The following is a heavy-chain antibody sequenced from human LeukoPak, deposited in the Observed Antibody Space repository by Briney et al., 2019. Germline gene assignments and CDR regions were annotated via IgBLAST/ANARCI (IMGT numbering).Heavy chain of an antibody. J-gene: IGHJ4*02. CDR1: GFTFSSFA. D-gene: IGHD4-11*01. V-gene: IGHV3-23*01. CDR3: VRSGGLQKFDC. CDR2: ISGSGDST. Sequence: PGGSLRLSCAASGFTFSSFAMSWVRQAPGKGLEWVSSISGSGDSTYFADSVKGRFTISRDNSKNTLDLQMDSLRTEDTAVYYCVRSGGLQKFDCWGQGTLVTVSS.